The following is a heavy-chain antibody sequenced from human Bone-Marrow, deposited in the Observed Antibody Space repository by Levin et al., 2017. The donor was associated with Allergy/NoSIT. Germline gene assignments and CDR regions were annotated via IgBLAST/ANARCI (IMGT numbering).Heavy chain of an antibody. V-gene: IGHV4-59*11. CDR3: TREVDTSFVPNWFGP. CDR2: FYYTGST. J-gene: IGHJ5*02. D-gene: IGHD5-18*01. CDR1: GDSMTSHY. Sequence: PSETLSLTCTVSGDSMTSHYWSWIRQSPGKGLEWIGNFYYTGSTKYNPSLKSRVTISGDTSKKTFSLQVTSVTAADTAIYYCTREVDTSFVPNWFGPWGQGALVTVSS.